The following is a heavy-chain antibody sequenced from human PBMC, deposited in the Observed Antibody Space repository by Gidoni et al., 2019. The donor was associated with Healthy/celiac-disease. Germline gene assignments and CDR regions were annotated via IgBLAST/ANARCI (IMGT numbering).Heavy chain of an antibody. CDR2: INSDGSST. Sequence: EVQLVESGGGLVQPGGSLRLSCAASGFTFSTYWMHWFRQAPGKGLVWVSRINSDGSSTSYADSVKGRFTISRDNAKNTLYLQMNSLRAEDTAVYYCARGNYDYVWGSYRHNDAFDIWGQGTMVTVSS. CDR1: GFTFSTYW. CDR3: ARGNYDYVWGSYRHNDAFDI. V-gene: IGHV3-74*01. D-gene: IGHD3-16*02. J-gene: IGHJ3*02.